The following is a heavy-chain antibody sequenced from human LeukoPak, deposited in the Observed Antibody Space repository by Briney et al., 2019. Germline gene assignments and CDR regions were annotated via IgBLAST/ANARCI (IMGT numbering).Heavy chain of an antibody. CDR3: ARRYIWSTH. Sequence: GLEWIGEINHSGSTNYNPSLKSRVTISVDTSKNQFSLKLSSVTAADTAVYYCARRYIWSTHWGQGTLVTVSS. CDR2: INHSGST. V-gene: IGHV4-34*01. J-gene: IGHJ4*02. D-gene: IGHD3-16*01.